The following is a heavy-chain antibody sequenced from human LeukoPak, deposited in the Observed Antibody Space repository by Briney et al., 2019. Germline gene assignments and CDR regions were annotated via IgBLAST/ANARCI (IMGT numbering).Heavy chain of an antibody. CDR2: IKQDGSEK. Sequence: PGGSLRLSCAASGFTFSSYWMSWVRQAPGKGLEWVANIKQDGSEKYYVDSVKGRFAISRDNSKNTLYLQMNSLRAEDTAIYYCAKRAAYCGGDCSPYYFDCWGQGTLVTVSS. D-gene: IGHD2-21*02. CDR1: GFTFSSYW. CDR3: AKRAAYCGGDCSPYYFDC. J-gene: IGHJ4*02. V-gene: IGHV3-7*03.